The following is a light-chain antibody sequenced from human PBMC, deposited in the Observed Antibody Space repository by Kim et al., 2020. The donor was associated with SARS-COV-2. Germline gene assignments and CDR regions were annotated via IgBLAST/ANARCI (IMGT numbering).Light chain of an antibody. V-gene: IGLV1-47*01. Sequence: GQELTISCAGAMPKSGKNYVFWSQLLPGKAPKLLIRRNNPRPSGVPDRFSGAKSGASTSLASSGVRSEDEADYYCATWDDSLSGRVFGGGTKVTVL. CDR1: MPKSGKNY. CDR3: ATWDDSLSGRV. J-gene: IGLJ2*01. CDR2: RNN.